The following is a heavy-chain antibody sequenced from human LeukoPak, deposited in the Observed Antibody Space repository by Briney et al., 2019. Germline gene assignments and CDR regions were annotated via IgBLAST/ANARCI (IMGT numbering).Heavy chain of an antibody. Sequence: PGGSLRLSCAASGFTFSSYEMNWVRQAPGKGLEWVSYISSSGSTIYYADSVKGRFTISRDNSKNTLYLQMNSLRAEDTAVYYCAKRYYYMDVWGKGTTVTVSS. J-gene: IGHJ6*03. CDR3: AKRYYYMDV. CDR1: GFTFSSYE. CDR2: ISSSGSTI. V-gene: IGHV3-48*03.